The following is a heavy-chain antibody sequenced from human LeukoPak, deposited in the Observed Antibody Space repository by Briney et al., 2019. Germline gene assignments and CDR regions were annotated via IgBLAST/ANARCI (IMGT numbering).Heavy chain of an antibody. V-gene: IGHV4-34*01. Sequence: SETLSLTCAVYGGSFSDYYWNWIRQPPGKGLEWIGEINHSGSTNYNPSLKSRVTISVDTSKNQFSLKLSSVIAADTAVCYCARSTHCSSTSCPRGPFDYWGQGTLVTVSS. D-gene: IGHD2-2*01. CDR1: GGSFSDYY. CDR3: ARSTHCSSTSCPRGPFDY. CDR2: INHSGST. J-gene: IGHJ4*02.